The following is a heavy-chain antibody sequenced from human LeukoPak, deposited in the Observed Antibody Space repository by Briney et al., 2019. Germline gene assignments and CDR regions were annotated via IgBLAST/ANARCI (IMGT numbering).Heavy chain of an antibody. Sequence: SETLSLTSTVSGGSISSYYWSWIRQPPGKGLEWIGYIYTSGSTNYNPSLKSRVTISVDTSKNQFSLKLSSVTAADTAVYYCARVEQLLPYYYYYMDVWGKGTTVTVSS. V-gene: IGHV4-4*09. J-gene: IGHJ6*03. D-gene: IGHD6-6*01. CDR1: GGSISSYY. CDR2: IYTSGST. CDR3: ARVEQLLPYYYYYMDV.